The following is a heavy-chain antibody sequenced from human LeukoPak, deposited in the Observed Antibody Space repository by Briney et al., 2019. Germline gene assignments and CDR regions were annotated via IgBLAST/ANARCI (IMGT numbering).Heavy chain of an antibody. V-gene: IGHV4-61*02. Sequence: SQTLSLTCTVSGGSISSGSYYWSWIRQPAGKGLEWIGRIYTSGSTNYNPSLKSRVTISVDTSKNQFSLKLSSVTAADTAVYYCARVDGDTMVRGKPYYYYYMDVWGKGTTVTISS. CDR2: IYTSGST. J-gene: IGHJ6*03. D-gene: IGHD3-10*01. CDR1: GGSISSGSYY. CDR3: ARVDGDTMVRGKPYYYYYMDV.